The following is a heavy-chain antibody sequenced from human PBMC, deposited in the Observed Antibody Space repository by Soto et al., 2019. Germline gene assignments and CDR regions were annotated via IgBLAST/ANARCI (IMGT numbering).Heavy chain of an antibody. J-gene: IGHJ4*02. CDR2: INAHNGNT. CDR3: ARGRYGDY. V-gene: IGHV1-18*01. CDR1: GYIFTTYG. D-gene: IGHD4-17*01. Sequence: QAHLVQSGPEVKKPGASVKVSCKGSGYIFTTYGIAWVRQAPGQGLEWMGWINAHNGNTEYAQKFQGRVTVTRETSTSTAYLELRSLRADDTAFYYCARGRYGDYWGQGALVTVSS.